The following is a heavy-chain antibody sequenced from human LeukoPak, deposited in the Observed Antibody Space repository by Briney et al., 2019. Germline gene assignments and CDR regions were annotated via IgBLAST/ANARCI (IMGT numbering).Heavy chain of an antibody. J-gene: IGHJ1*01. D-gene: IGHD3-22*01. V-gene: IGHV1-69*01. CDR3: ATTRDYYDNSGYTLLQD. CDR1: GGTFSSYA. CDR2: IIPILGTS. Sequence: ASVKVSCKASGGTFSSYAISWVRQAPGQGLEWMGGIIPILGTSNYAQSFQGRLTITADESSGTAYMALSSLRSEDTAIYYCATTRDYYDNSGYTLLQDWGQGTLVTVSS.